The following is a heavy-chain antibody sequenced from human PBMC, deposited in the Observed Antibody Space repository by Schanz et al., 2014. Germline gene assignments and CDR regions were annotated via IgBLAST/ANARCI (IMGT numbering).Heavy chain of an antibody. CDR2: VNPSVRGT. V-gene: IGHV1-46*03. J-gene: IGHJ4*02. D-gene: IGHD6-13*01. CDR1: GYAFSDYG. Sequence: QVQLEQSGAEVKKPGASVKVSCKTSGYAFSDYGITWVRQAPGQGLEWMGIVNPSVRGTHFAREFQGRVTVTSDTSTSTVYMELSGLRSEDTAVYYCARDGVDAAAGGNYWGQGTLVTVSS. CDR3: ARDGVDAAAGGNY.